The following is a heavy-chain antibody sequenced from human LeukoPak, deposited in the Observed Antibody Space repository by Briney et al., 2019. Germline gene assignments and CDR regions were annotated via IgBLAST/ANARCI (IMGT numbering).Heavy chain of an antibody. V-gene: IGHV1-2*02. Sequence: ASVKVSCKASGYTFTQHYIQWVRQAPGKGREWMGWINPKNLGTSSPLNFLGRVTRTRDTSISTAYMELTRVTSDDTAVYYCARHSSYYDFCKVYATPFDYWGQGTLVTVSS. CDR2: INPKNLGT. CDR3: ARHSSYYDFCKVYATPFDY. D-gene: IGHD3-3*01. J-gene: IGHJ4*02. CDR1: GYTFTQHY.